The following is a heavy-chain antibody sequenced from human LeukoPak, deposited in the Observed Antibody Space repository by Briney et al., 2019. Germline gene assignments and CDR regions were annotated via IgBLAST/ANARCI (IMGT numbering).Heavy chain of an antibody. J-gene: IGHJ5*01. V-gene: IGHV4-59*01. CDR1: GGSISSYY. CDR2: IYYSGST. D-gene: IGHD6-13*01. Sequence: SETLSLTCTVSGGSISSYYWSWIRQPPGKGLEWIGYIYYSGSTNYNPSLKSRVTMSVVTSKNQFSLKLSSVTAADTAVYYCASFRGSSSWIDFWGQGTLVTVSS. CDR3: ASFRGSSSWIDF.